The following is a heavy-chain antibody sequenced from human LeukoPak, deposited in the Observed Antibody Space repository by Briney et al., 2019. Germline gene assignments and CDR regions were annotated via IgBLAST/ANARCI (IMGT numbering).Heavy chain of an antibody. CDR3: ARDSSSRNAFDI. D-gene: IGHD6-13*01. CDR2: IYYSGST. J-gene: IGHJ3*02. CDR1: GGSISSSSYY. Sequence: SETLSLTCTASGGSISSSSYYWGWIRQPPGKGLEWIGSIYYSGSTYYNPSLKSRVTISVDTSKNQFSLKLSSVTAADTAVYYCARDSSSRNAFDIWGQGTMVTVSS. V-gene: IGHV4-39*07.